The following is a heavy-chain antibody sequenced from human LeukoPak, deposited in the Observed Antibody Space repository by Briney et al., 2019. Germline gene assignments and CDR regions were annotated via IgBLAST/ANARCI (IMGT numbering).Heavy chain of an antibody. J-gene: IGHJ4*02. Sequence: GGSLRLSCLASGFTFSIYAMHWVRQAPGTGLEYVSGISSDGGSTYYADSVKGRFTISRDNSKNTLYLQMNSLRAGDTAVYYCAMATWVGALDYWGQGTLVTVSS. CDR2: ISSDGGST. D-gene: IGHD1-26*01. CDR1: GFTFSIYA. V-gene: IGHV3-64*04. CDR3: AMATWVGALDY.